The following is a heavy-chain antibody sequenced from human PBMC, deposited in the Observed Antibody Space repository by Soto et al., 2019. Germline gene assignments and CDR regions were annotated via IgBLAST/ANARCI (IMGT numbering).Heavy chain of an antibody. J-gene: IGHJ3*02. D-gene: IGHD4-17*01. Sequence: EVQLVESGGGLVQPGGSLRLSCAASGFTVSSNYMSWVRQAPGKGLEWVSVIYSGGSTYYADSVKGRFTISRHNSKNTLYLQMTRLRAEDTAVYYCARGRAYGDGTYDAFDIWGQGTMVTVSS. CDR2: IYSGGST. CDR1: GFTVSSNY. V-gene: IGHV3-53*04. CDR3: ARGRAYGDGTYDAFDI.